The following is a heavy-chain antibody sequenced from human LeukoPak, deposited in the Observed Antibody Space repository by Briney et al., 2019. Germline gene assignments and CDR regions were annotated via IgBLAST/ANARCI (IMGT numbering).Heavy chain of an antibody. V-gene: IGHV3-23*01. Sequence: GGSLRLSCAASGFSVSSYAMTWVRQAPGKGLEWVSGIGYSAGDTNYADSVKGQFTISRDSSMNTLYLQMSGLRADDTALYYCAKDDDGHHHGVDHWGQGALVTVSS. CDR2: IGYSAGDT. CDR1: GFSVSSYA. D-gene: IGHD4-17*01. CDR3: AKDDDGHHHGVDH. J-gene: IGHJ4*02.